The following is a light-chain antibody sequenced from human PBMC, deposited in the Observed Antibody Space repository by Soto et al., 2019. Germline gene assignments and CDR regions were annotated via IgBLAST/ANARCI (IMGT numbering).Light chain of an antibody. Sequence: QSVLTQPPSVSEAPGQRVTISCTGSSSNIGAGYEAHWYQQVPGTAPKLLIYENNNRPSGVPDRFSGSKSGTSASLAITGLHAEDGAEYYCQSYDSSLSGYVFGTWTKLTVL. CDR3: QSYDSSLSGYV. CDR2: ENN. V-gene: IGLV1-40*01. CDR1: SSNIGAGYE. J-gene: IGLJ1*01.